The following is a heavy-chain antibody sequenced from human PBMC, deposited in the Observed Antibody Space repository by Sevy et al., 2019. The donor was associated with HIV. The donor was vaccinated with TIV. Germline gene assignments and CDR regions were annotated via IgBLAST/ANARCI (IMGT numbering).Heavy chain of an antibody. V-gene: IGHV3-21*01. CDR1: GFTFSSYS. Sequence: GGSLRLSCAASGFTFSSYSMNWVRQAPGKGLEWVSSISSSSSYIYYADSVKGRFTISRDNAKNSLYLQMNSLRAEETDVYYCARDAGYYDILAGYQIYYFDYWGQGTLVTVSS. J-gene: IGHJ4*02. CDR2: ISSSSSYI. D-gene: IGHD3-9*01. CDR3: ARDAGYYDILAGYQIYYFDY.